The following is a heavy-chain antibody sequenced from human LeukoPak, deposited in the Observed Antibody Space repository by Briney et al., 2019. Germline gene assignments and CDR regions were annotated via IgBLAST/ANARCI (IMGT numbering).Heavy chain of an antibody. CDR1: GDSVSSNDAA. Sequence: SQTLSLTCAISGDSVSSNDAAWNWIMQSPSRGLEWLGRTFYRSKWYYDSAVSVKSRITINPDTSKNQFSLQLNSVTPEDTAVYYCARENTLVRGTRNPFDYWGRGTLVTVSS. CDR2: TFYRSKWYY. CDR3: ARENTLVRGTRNPFDY. J-gene: IGHJ4*02. D-gene: IGHD3-10*01. V-gene: IGHV6-1*01.